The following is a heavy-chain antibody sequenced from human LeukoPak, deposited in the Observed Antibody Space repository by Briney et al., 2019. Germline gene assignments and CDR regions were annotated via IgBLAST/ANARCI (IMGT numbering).Heavy chain of an antibody. V-gene: IGHV4-34*01. D-gene: IGHD1-1*01. CDR3: ARDRGTWNDDGFDY. CDR2: INHSGST. J-gene: IGHJ4*02. Sequence: SETLSLTCAVYGGSFSGYYWSWIRQPPGKGLEWIGEINHSGSTHYNPSLKSRVTISVDTSKNQFSLKLSSVTAADTAVYYCARDRGTWNDDGFDYWGQGTLVTVSS. CDR1: GGSFSGYY.